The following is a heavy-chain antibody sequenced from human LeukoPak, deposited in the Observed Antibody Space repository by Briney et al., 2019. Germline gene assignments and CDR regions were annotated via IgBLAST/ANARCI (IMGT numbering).Heavy chain of an antibody. D-gene: IGHD3-16*02. CDR1: VGSISSYY. Sequence: SGTLSLTCTVSVGSISSYYWSWSRQPPGKGLEWSGYIYYSGITNYTPSLKSRVTISVDTSQNQLSLKLSSATAADTAVYYCARGVSGGLSHTEGLDYMDVWGKGPTVTVSS. CDR2: IYYSGIT. J-gene: IGHJ6*03. CDR3: ARGVSGGLSHTEGLDYMDV. V-gene: IGHV4-59*01.